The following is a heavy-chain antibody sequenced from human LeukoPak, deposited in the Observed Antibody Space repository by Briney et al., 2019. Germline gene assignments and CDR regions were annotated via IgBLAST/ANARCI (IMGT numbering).Heavy chain of an antibody. CDR3: ATRIASPGRGWFDP. V-gene: IGHV3-30-3*01. Sequence: GGSLRLSCAASGFIFSNYVMNWARQAPGKGLEWVAIISYDGSNKYYADSVKGRFTISRDNSKNTVYLQMNSLRAEDTAVYYCATRIASPGRGWFDPWGQGTLVTVSS. CDR2: ISYDGSNK. CDR1: GFIFSNYV. D-gene: IGHD6-13*01. J-gene: IGHJ5*02.